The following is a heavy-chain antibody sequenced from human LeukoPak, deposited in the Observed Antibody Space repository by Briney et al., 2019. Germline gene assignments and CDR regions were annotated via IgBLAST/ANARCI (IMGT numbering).Heavy chain of an antibody. V-gene: IGHV3-7*01. Sequence: PGGSLRLSCAASGYTFNNYWMNWVRQAPGKGLKWVAAIKQDGSEKYYVDPVKGRFTISRDNAKNSLYLQMNSLRAEDTAVYYCARGGSYSWFDSWGQGTPVTVSS. CDR3: ARGGSYSWFDS. CDR1: GYTFNNYW. J-gene: IGHJ5*01. CDR2: IKQDGSEK.